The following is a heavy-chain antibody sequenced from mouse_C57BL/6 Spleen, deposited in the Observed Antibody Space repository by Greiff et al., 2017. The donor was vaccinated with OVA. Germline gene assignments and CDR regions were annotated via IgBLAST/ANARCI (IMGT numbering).Heavy chain of an antibody. Sequence: EVHLVESGGGLVKPGGSLKLSCAASGFTFSSYAVSWVRQTPEKRLEWVATISDGGSYTYYPDNVKGRFTISRDNAKNNLYLQMSHLKSEDTAMYYCARAPYYSNWYFDYWGQGTTLTVSS. CDR1: GFTFSSYA. J-gene: IGHJ2*01. CDR2: ISDGGSYT. CDR3: ARAPYYSNWYFDY. V-gene: IGHV5-4*01. D-gene: IGHD2-5*01.